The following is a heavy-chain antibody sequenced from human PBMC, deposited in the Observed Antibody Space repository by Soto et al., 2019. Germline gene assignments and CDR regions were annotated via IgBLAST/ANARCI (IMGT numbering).Heavy chain of an antibody. CDR2: ISSSSSYI. Sequence: EVQLVESGGGLVKPGGSLRLSCAASGFTFSSYSMNWVRQAPGKGLEWVSSISSSSSYIYYADSVKGRFTISRDNAKNSLYLRMNSLRAEDTAVYYCARGRGWTGVTELYWGQGTLVTVSS. CDR3: ARGRGWTGVTELY. D-gene: IGHD1-7*01. J-gene: IGHJ4*02. CDR1: GFTFSSYS. V-gene: IGHV3-21*01.